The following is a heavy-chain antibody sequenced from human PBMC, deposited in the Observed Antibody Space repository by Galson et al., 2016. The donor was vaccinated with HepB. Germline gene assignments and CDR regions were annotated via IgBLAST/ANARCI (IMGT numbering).Heavy chain of an antibody. V-gene: IGHV1-18*01. D-gene: IGHD6-6*01. CDR1: GYNFTIYG. Sequence: SVKVSCKASGYNFTIYGISWVRQAPGQGPEWMGWISAYNGNTNYAQKLQGRVTMTTDTSTSTAYMELRSLRSDDTAVYYCARNSSSFPFSDYWGQGTLVTVSS. J-gene: IGHJ4*02. CDR3: ARNSSSFPFSDY. CDR2: ISAYNGNT.